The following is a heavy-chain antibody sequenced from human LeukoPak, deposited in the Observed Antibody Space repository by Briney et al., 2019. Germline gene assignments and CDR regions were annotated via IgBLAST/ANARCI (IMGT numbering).Heavy chain of an antibody. Sequence: GGSLRLSCAASGFTFSSYAMSWVRQAPGKGLEWVSAISGSGGSTYYADSVKGRFTISRDNSKNTLYLQMNSLRAEDTAVYHCAKDRDYYGSGSYKGYFDYWGQGTLVTVSS. CDR3: AKDRDYYGSGSYKGYFDY. V-gene: IGHV3-23*01. CDR2: ISGSGGST. J-gene: IGHJ4*02. D-gene: IGHD3-10*01. CDR1: GFTFSSYA.